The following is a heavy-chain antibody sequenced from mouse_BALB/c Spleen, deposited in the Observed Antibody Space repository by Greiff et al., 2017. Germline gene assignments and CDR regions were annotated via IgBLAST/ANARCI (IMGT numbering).Heavy chain of an antibody. CDR3: ARGRQLNAMDY. Sequence: VQLQQSGGGLVQPGGSRKLSCAASGFTFSSFGMHWVRQAPEKGLEWVAYISSGSSTIYYADTVKGRFTISRDNPKNTLFLQMTSLRSEDTAMYYCARGRQLNAMDYWGQGTSVTVSS. V-gene: IGHV5-17*02. CDR1: GFTFSSFG. J-gene: IGHJ4*01. CDR2: ISSGSSTI. D-gene: IGHD3-2*02.